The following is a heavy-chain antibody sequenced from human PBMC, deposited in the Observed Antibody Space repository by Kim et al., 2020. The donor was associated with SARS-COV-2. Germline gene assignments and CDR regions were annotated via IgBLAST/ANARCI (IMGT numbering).Heavy chain of an antibody. D-gene: IGHD3-22*01. CDR1: GGSFSGYY. V-gene: IGHV4-34*01. CDR3: ARGLDDSTGYCY. CDR2: INHSGST. Sequence: SETLSLTCAVYGGSFSGYYWSWIRQPPGKGLEWIGEINHSGSTNYNPSLKSRVTISVDTSKNQFSLKLSSVTATDTSVYYCARGLDDSTGYCYWGQGTL. J-gene: IGHJ4*02.